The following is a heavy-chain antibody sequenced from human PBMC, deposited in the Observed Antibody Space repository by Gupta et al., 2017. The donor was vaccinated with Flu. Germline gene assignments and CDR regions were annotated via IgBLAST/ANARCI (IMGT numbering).Heavy chain of an antibody. D-gene: IGHD1-26*01. CDR1: GFDFNSYE. CDR3: AKGHWDN. Sequence: RLSCAASGFDFNSYEMSWVRQAPGRGLEWVAFISSSAVTYYTDPVRGRFTISRDNANKLLYLQMSSLRGEDTAIYYCAKGHWDNWGQGTLV. J-gene: IGHJ4*02. V-gene: IGHV3-48*03. CDR2: ISSSAVT.